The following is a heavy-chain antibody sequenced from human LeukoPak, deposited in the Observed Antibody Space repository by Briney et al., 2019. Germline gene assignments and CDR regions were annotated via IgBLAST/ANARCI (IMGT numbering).Heavy chain of an antibody. Sequence: ASVKVSCKASGYTFTSYGISWVRQAPGQGLEWMGWISAYNGNTNYAQKLQGRVTMTTDTSTSTAYMELRSLRSDDTAVYYWARDTYIVVVPAAIPSWYYYMDVWGKGTTVTVSS. V-gene: IGHV1-18*01. CDR1: GYTFTSYG. J-gene: IGHJ6*03. CDR2: ISAYNGNT. D-gene: IGHD2-2*02. CDR3: ARDTYIVVVPAAIPSWYYYMDV.